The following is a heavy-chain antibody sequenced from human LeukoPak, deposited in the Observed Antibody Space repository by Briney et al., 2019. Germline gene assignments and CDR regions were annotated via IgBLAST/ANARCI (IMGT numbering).Heavy chain of an antibody. CDR1: EGTFSSYA. Sequence: ASVKVSCKASEGTFSSYAISWVRQAPGQGLEWMGGIIPIFGTANYAQKFQGRVTITADESTSTAYMELSSLRSEDTAVYYCARDYYPEGAFDIWGQGTMVTVSS. V-gene: IGHV1-69*13. CDR3: ARDYYPEGAFDI. D-gene: IGHD1-26*01. CDR2: IIPIFGTA. J-gene: IGHJ3*02.